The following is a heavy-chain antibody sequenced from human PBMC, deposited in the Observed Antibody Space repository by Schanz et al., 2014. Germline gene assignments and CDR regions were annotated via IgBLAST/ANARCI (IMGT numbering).Heavy chain of an antibody. J-gene: IGHJ4*02. Sequence: DVQVVESGGDLVQPGGSLRLSCAASGFTMRNEWMSWVRQAPGKGLEWVARIKSRIHGGTTDYAAPVKGRFTISRDDSKHTVYLQMDSLKTEDTALYYCTTAHYSSNYETLDYWGQGTLVTVSS. CDR2: IKSRIHGGTT. CDR1: GFTMRNEW. V-gene: IGHV3-15*01. CDR3: TTAHYSSNYETLDY. D-gene: IGHD6-13*01.